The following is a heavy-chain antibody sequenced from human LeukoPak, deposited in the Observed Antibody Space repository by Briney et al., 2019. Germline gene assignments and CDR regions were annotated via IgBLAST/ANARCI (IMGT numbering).Heavy chain of an antibody. CDR1: GFTFSRYS. J-gene: IGHJ6*04. CDR3: AELDITMIGGV. CDR2: ISTSSSYI. D-gene: IGHD3-10*02. V-gene: IGHV3-21*01. Sequence: GGSLRLSCAASGFTFSRYSMNWVRQAPGKGLEWVSFISTSSSYIYYADSMKGRFTISRHNAKNSLYLQVNSLRAEDTAIYYCAELDITMIGGVWGKGTTVTISS.